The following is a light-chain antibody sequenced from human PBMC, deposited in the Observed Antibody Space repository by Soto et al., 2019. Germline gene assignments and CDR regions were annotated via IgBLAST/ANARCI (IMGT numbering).Light chain of an antibody. V-gene: IGKV3-11*02. CDR1: QSVSSC. CDR2: DAS. J-gene: IGKJ4*01. CDR3: EQRITWPLT. Sequence: EILLTQSPAPLSLSPGERATLACRASQSVSSCFAWYQQKPGQTPRLLIHDASNRATGIPARFSGSGSGRAFTLTISSLEPEDFAVYYREQRITWPLTFGGGTKVEIK.